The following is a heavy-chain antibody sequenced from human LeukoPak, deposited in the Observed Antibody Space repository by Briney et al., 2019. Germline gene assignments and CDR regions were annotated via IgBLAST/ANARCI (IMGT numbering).Heavy chain of an antibody. V-gene: IGHV3-13*01. CDR2: IGTAGDT. J-gene: IGHJ3*02. CDR1: GFTFSSYD. D-gene: IGHD2-15*01. Sequence: GGSLRLSCAASGFTFSSYDMHWVRHATGKGLEWVSAIGTAGDTYYPGSVKGRFTISRENAKNSLYLQMNSLRAGDTAVYYCARSIGGSAFDIWGQGTMVTVSS. CDR3: ARSIGGSAFDI.